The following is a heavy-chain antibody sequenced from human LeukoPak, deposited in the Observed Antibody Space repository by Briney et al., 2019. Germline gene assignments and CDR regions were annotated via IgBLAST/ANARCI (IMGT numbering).Heavy chain of an antibody. CDR1: GFTFSSYG. CDR2: ISYDGSNK. D-gene: IGHD1-1*01. J-gene: IGHJ6*02. CDR3: AKDGNWNAAPWYDYYYGMDV. V-gene: IGHV3-30*18. Sequence: HSGRSLRLSCAASGFTFSSYGMHWVRPAPGKGLEWVAVISYDGSNKYYADSVKGRFTISRDNSKNTLYLQMNSLRAEDTAVYYCAKDGNWNAAPWYDYYYGMDVWGQGTTVTVSS.